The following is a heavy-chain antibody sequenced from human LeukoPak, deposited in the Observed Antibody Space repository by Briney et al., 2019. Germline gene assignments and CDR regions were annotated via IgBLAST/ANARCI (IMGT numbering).Heavy chain of an antibody. V-gene: IGHV4-59*08. CDR1: GGSISSYY. Sequence: SETLSLTCTVSGGSISSYYWSWIRQPPGKGLEWIGYIYYSGSTNYNPSLKSRVTISVDTSKNQFSLKLSSVTAADTAVYYCASHYYDSSGYYGWSDEGHALDIWGQGTMVTVSS. D-gene: IGHD3-22*01. CDR2: IYYSGST. J-gene: IGHJ3*02. CDR3: ASHYYDSSGYYGWSDEGHALDI.